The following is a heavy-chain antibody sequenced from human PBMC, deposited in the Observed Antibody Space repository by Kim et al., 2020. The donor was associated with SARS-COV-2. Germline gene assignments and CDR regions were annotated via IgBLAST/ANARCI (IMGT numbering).Heavy chain of an antibody. Sequence: GGSLRLSCAASGFTFSSYGMHWVRQAPGKGLEWVALIWYDGSNKYYADSVKGRFTISRDNSKNTLYLQMNSLRAEDTAVDYCAREGYSSSWLEYYFDYWGQGTLVTVSS. V-gene: IGHV3-33*01. CDR3: AREGYSSSWLEYYFDY. J-gene: IGHJ4*02. CDR1: GFTFSSYG. CDR2: IWYDGSNK. D-gene: IGHD6-13*01.